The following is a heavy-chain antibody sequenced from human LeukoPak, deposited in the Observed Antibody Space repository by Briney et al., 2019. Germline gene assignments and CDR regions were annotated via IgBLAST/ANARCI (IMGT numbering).Heavy chain of an antibody. CDR2: ISGSGGST. D-gene: IGHD3-9*01. J-gene: IGHJ4*02. CDR3: ANLLRYFDWPFDY. Sequence: GGTLRLSCAASGFTFSSYGMSWVRQAPGKGPEWVSAISGSGGSTYYADSVKGRFTISRDNSKNTLYLQMNSLRAEDTAVYYCANLLRYFDWPFDYWGQGTLVTVSS. V-gene: IGHV3-23*01. CDR1: GFTFSSYG.